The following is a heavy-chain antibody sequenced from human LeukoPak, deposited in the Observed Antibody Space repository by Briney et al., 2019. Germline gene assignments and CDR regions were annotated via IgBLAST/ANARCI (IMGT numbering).Heavy chain of an antibody. Sequence: PGGSLRLSCAASGFTFSNAWMSWVRQAPGKGLEWVGRMKNKTDGGTTDYAAPVKGRFTISRDNAKNSLYLQMNSLRAEDTAVYYCAELGITMIGGVWGKGTTVTISS. V-gene: IGHV3-15*01. CDR1: GFTFSNAW. J-gene: IGHJ6*04. CDR3: AELGITMIGGV. CDR2: MKNKTDGGTT. D-gene: IGHD3-10*02.